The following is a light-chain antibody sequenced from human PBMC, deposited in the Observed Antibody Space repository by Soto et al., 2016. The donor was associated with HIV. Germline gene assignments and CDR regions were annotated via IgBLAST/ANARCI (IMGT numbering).Light chain of an antibody. J-gene: IGKJ1*01. CDR2: ETS. Sequence: DIQMTQSPSTLSASVGDRVTITCRASQSISSWLAWYQQKPGRAPSLLIYETSYLESGVPSRFSGSRSGTEFTLTITSLQPDDFATYYCQQYQDYPWTFGQGTKV. V-gene: IGKV1-5*01. CDR3: QQYQDYPWT. CDR1: QSISSW.